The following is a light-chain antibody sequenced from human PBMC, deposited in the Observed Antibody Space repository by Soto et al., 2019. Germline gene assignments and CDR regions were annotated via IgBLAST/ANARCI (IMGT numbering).Light chain of an antibody. CDR2: GAT. J-gene: IGLJ2*01. Sequence: QSVLTQPPSVSGAPGQRVTISCTGSSSNIGAGYDVHWYQQHPGTAPRLLIYGATHRPSGVPERFSGSRSGSSASLTITGLQAEHESFYHCQSYDSGLSGALFGGGTKLTVL. V-gene: IGLV1-40*01. CDR3: QSYDSGLSGAL. CDR1: SSNIGAGYD.